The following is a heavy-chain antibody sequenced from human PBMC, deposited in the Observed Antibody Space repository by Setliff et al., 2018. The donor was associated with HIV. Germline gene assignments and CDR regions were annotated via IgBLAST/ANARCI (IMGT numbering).Heavy chain of an antibody. CDR1: GYTFTSYA. CDR2: INAGYGNT. J-gene: IGHJ3*02. V-gene: IGHV1-3*01. D-gene: IGHD3-22*01. CDR3: ARARITMIGDAFDI. Sequence: ASVKVSCKASGYTFTSYAIHWVRQAPGQSLEWMGWINAGYGNTKYSQKFQGRVTITRDASASAAYMELSSLRSEDTAVYYCARARITMIGDAFDIWGQGTMVTVSS.